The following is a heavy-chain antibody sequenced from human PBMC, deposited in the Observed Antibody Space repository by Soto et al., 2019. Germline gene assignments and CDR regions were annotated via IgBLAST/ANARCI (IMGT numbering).Heavy chain of an antibody. CDR1: GYPFTSYG. CDR2: ISAYNGNT. CDR3: ARDGTIFGVVIYYYYGMDV. D-gene: IGHD3-3*01. V-gene: IGHV1-18*04. Sequence: XSVKVSCKASGYPFTSYGIIWVRQAPGQGLVWMGWISAYNGNTNYAQKLQGRVTMTTDTSTSTAYMELRSLRSDDTAVYYCARDGTIFGVVIYYYYGMDVWGQGTTVTVSS. J-gene: IGHJ6*02.